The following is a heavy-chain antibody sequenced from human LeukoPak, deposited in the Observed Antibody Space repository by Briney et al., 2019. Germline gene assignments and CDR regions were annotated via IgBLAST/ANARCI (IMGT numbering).Heavy chain of an antibody. Sequence: GASVKVSCKASGYTFTGYYMHWVRQAPGQGLEWMGWINPNSGGTNYAQKFQGRVTMTRDTSISTAYMELSRLRSDDTAVYYCARDTMVRGVMDGFFQHWGQGTLVTVSS. V-gene: IGHV1-2*02. CDR1: GYTFTGYY. J-gene: IGHJ1*01. D-gene: IGHD3-10*01. CDR2: INPNSGGT. CDR3: ARDTMVRGVMDGFFQH.